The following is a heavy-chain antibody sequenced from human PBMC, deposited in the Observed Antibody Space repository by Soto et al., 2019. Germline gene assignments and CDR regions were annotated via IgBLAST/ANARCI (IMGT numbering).Heavy chain of an antibody. CDR3: AKDSYYDDSSGYYVFDY. J-gene: IGHJ4*02. V-gene: IGHV3-30*18. CDR1: GFTFSNYG. D-gene: IGHD3-22*01. CDR2: ISYDGGNK. Sequence: PGGSLRLSCADSGFTFSNYGMHWVRQAPGKGLEWVAAISYDGGNKFYADSVEGRFTISRDNSKSTVYLQMNSLRAEDTAIYYCAKDSYYDDSSGYYVFDYRGQGALVIGSS.